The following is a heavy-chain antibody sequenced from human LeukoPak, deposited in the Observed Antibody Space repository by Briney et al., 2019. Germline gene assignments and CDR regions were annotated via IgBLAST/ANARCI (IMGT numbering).Heavy chain of an antibody. Sequence: PGGSLRLSCAASGFAFSSNWMHWVRQTPGKGLVWVSRINSGGSGTSYAASVEGRFTISRDNAKNTLYLQMNSLRVEDTAVYYCAVIQPWPTVLDYWGQGTLVTVSS. D-gene: IGHD5-18*01. V-gene: IGHV3-74*01. CDR1: GFAFSSNW. J-gene: IGHJ4*02. CDR3: AVIQPWPTVLDY. CDR2: INSGGSGT.